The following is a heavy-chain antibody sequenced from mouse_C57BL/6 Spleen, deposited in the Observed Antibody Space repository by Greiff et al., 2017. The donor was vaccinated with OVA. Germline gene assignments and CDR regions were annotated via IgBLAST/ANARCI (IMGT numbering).Heavy chain of an antibody. CDR2: IDPENGDT. J-gene: IGHJ3*01. V-gene: IGHV14-4*01. CDR3: TTGNSRLAY. CDR1: GFNIKDDY. Sequence: VQLQQSGAELVRPGASVKLSCTASGFNIKDDYMHWVKQRPEQGLEWIGWIDPENGDTEYASKFQGKATITADTSSNTAYLQLSSLTSEDTAVYYCTTGNSRLAYWGQGTLVTVSA.